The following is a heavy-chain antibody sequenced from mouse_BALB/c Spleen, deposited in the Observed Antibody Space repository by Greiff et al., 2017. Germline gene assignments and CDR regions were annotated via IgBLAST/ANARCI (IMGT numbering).Heavy chain of an antibody. J-gene: IGHJ3*01. CDR1: GFSLTSYG. Sequence: QVQLQQSGPGLVAPSQSLSITCTVSGFSLTSYGVHWVRQPPGKGLEWLGVNWAGGSTNYNSALMSRLSISKDNSKSQVFLKMNSLQTDDTAMYCCARDRGNYWFAYWGQGTLVTVSA. CDR2: NWAGGST. CDR3: ARDRGNYWFAY. V-gene: IGHV2-9*02. D-gene: IGHD2-1*01.